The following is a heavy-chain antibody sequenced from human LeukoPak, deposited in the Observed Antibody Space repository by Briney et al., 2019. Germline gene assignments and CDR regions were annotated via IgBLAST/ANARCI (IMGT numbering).Heavy chain of an antibody. V-gene: IGHV4-34*01. CDR3: ARGDTNDTDCTNGVCYVLDY. Sequence: PSETLSLTCAVYGGSFSGYYWSWIRQPPGKGLEWIGEINHSGSTNYNPFLKSRVTISVDTSKNQFSLKLSSVTAADTAVYYCARGDTNDTDCTNGVCYVLDYWGQGTLVTVSS. CDR2: INHSGST. J-gene: IGHJ4*02. D-gene: IGHD2-8*01. CDR1: GGSFSGYY.